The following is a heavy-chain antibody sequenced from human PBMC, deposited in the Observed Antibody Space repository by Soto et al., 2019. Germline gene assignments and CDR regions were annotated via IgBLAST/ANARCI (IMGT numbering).Heavy chain of an antibody. Sequence: GGSLRLSCAASGFTFSSYGMHWVRQAPGKGLEWVAVISYDGSNKYYADSVKGRFTISRDNSKNTLYLQMNSLRAEDTAVYYCAKLSGYCSSTSCYAYYYYGMDVWGQGTTVTVSS. J-gene: IGHJ6*02. CDR1: GFTFSSYG. D-gene: IGHD2-2*03. CDR2: ISYDGSNK. V-gene: IGHV3-30*18. CDR3: AKLSGYCSSTSCYAYYYYGMDV.